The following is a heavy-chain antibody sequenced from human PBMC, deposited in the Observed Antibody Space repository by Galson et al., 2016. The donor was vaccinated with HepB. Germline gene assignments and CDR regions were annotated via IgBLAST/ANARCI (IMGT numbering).Heavy chain of an antibody. CDR3: ARDRGYCSSTRCYGVYYGMDV. CDR1: GFSLSSYS. J-gene: IGHJ6*02. Sequence: SLRLSCAASGFSLSSYSMNWVRQAPGKGLEYVSSISSSSSYIYYPDSVKGRFTLSREHAKNSLYLQMNSLRAEDTAVYYCARDRGYCSSTRCYGVYYGMDVWGQGTTVTVSS. CDR2: ISSSSSYI. D-gene: IGHD2-2*01. V-gene: IGHV3-21*01.